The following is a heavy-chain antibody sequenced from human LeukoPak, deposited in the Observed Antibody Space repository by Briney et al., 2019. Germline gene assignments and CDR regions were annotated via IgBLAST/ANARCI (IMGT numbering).Heavy chain of an antibody. Sequence: ASAKVSCKASGYTFSSYYIHRGPQAPGQGLEWVGIINPGRGNTSDGQKFQGRVTMTRDTSTSTVYMEVSRLRSEDTGVYYCAGEPMYTYYFDYWGQGTLVTVSS. CDR2: INPGRGNT. CDR1: GYTFSSYY. CDR3: AGEPMYTYYFDY. D-gene: IGHD1-14*01. V-gene: IGHV1-46*01. J-gene: IGHJ4*02.